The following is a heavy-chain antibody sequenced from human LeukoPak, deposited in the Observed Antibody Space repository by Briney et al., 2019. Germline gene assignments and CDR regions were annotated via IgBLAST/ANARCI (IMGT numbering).Heavy chain of an antibody. V-gene: IGHV3-21*01. CDR3: ASAPDIAAVLYYYYYMDV. CDR2: ISSSSYI. D-gene: IGHD6-13*01. Sequence: GGSLRLSCAASGFTFSSYSMNWVRQAPGKGLEWVSSISSSSYIYYADSVKGRFTISRDNAKNSLYLQMNSLRAEDTAVYYCASAPDIAAVLYYYYYMDVWGKGTTVTVSS. CDR1: GFTFSSYS. J-gene: IGHJ6*03.